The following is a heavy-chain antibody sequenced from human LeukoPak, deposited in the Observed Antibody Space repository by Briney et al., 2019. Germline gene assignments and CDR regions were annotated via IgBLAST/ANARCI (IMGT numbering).Heavy chain of an antibody. D-gene: IGHD6-19*01. V-gene: IGHV1-18*01. Sequence: GASVKVSCKASGYTFTSYGISWVRQAPGQGLEWMGWISAYNGNTNYAQKLQGRVTMTTDTSTSTAYMELGSLRSDDTAVYYCATDLGPYSSGWYAFDYWGQGTLVTVS. CDR3: ATDLGPYSSGWYAFDY. CDR1: GYTFTSYG. CDR2: ISAYNGNT. J-gene: IGHJ4*02.